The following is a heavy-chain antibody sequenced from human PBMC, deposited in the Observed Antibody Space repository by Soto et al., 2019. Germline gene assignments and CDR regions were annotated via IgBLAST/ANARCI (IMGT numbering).Heavy chain of an antibody. D-gene: IGHD2-2*01. CDR1: GFTLSNYA. V-gene: IGHV3-23*01. CDR2: ISGSSGAT. J-gene: IGHJ4*02. CDR3: AKDRAGVLSATTFAY. Sequence: QPVGSLGLSCAASGFTLSNYAMSGVRQAPGKGPEWVSVISGSSGATYYADSVKGRFTISSDNSKNTLYLQMTSLRAEDTAVYYCAKDRAGVLSATTFAYWGQGTLVPVSS.